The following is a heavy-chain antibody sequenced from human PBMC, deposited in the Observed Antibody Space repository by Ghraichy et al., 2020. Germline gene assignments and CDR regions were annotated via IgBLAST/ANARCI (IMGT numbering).Heavy chain of an antibody. D-gene: IGHD3-10*01. CDR3: ATATTYYFGSGSYSHY. J-gene: IGHJ4*02. V-gene: IGHV3-23*01. Sequence: GGSLRLSCVASGFIFSNYAMSWVRQAPGKGLEWVSAVSGSGGSTYYADSVKGRFTISRDNSKNTLYLQMISLRAEDTAVYYCATATTYYFGSGSYSHYWGQGTLVTVSS. CDR2: VSGSGGST. CDR1: GFIFSNYA.